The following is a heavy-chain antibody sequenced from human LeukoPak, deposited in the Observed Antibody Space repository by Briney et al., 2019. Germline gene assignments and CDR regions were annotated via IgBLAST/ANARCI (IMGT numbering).Heavy chain of an antibody. CDR1: GGSISSTNW. CDR3: ARVPYPYDLRDAFDV. CDR2: IYHSGST. Sequence: PSETLSLTCAVSGGSISSTNWWNWVRPPPGKGLEWIGEIYHSGSTNYNPFLKSRVTISVDKSKNQFSLKLSSVTAADTAVYYCARVPYPYDLRDAFDVWGQGTMVTVSS. V-gene: IGHV4-4*02. D-gene: IGHD3-22*01. J-gene: IGHJ3*01.